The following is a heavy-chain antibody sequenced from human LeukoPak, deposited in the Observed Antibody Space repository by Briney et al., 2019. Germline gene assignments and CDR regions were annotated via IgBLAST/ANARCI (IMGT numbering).Heavy chain of an antibody. CDR2: ISGSGGST. CDR1: GFTFSSYG. J-gene: IGHJ4*02. Sequence: PGGSLRLSCAASGFTFSSYGMSWVRQAPGKGLEWVSAISGSGGSTYYADSVKGRFTISRDNAKNSLYLQMNSLRAEDTAVYYCARVRSGYSSSWSPIGDYWGQGTLVTVSS. CDR3: ARVRSGYSSSWSPIGDY. V-gene: IGHV3-23*01. D-gene: IGHD6-13*01.